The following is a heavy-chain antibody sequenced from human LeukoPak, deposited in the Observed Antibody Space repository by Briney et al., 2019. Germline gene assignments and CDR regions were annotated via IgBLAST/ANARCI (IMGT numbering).Heavy chain of an antibody. V-gene: IGHV4-39*07. CDR2: IYYSGST. J-gene: IGHJ4*02. CDR3: ARGGPTNYFDY. Sequence: PSETLSLTCTVSGGSISSSSYYWGWIRQPPGKGLEWIGSIYYSGSTYYNPSLKSRVTISVDTSKNQFSLKLSSVTAADTAVYYCARGGPTNYFDYWAREPWSPSPQ. D-gene: IGHD3-16*01. CDR1: GGSISSSSYY.